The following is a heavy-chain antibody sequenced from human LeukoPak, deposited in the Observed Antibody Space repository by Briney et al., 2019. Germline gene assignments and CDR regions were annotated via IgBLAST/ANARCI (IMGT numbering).Heavy chain of an antibody. Sequence: GSSVKVSCKASGGTFSSYAISWVRQAPGQGLEWMGRSFPILGIANYAQKFQGRVTIPADKSTSSVYMELSSLRSEDTAVYYCARGTVSQHYGMDVWGQGTTVTVSS. V-gene: IGHV1-69*04. CDR2: SFPILGIA. D-gene: IGHD1-14*01. CDR1: GGTFSSYA. J-gene: IGHJ6*02. CDR3: ARGTVSQHYGMDV.